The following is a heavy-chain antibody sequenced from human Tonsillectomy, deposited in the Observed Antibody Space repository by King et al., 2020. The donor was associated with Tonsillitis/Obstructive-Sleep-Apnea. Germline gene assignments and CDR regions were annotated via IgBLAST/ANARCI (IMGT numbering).Heavy chain of an antibody. J-gene: IGHJ4*02. V-gene: IGHV3-21*01. D-gene: IGHD3-3*01. CDR1: GFTFSSYS. Sequence: VQLVESGGGLVKPGGSLRLSCAASGFTFSSYSMNWVRQAPGKGLEWVSSISSSSSYIYYADSVKGRFTISRDNAKNSLYLQIKSLRAEDTAVYYCAVGQGHYDFWSGYYNHSDYWGQGTLVTVSS. CDR3: AVGQGHYDFWSGYYNHSDY. CDR2: ISSSSSYI.